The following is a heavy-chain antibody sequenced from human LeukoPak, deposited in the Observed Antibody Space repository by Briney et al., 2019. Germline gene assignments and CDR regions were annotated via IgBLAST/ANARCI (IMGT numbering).Heavy chain of an antibody. J-gene: IGHJ3*02. CDR1: GFTFDDYA. CDR3: ARDPYYDYVWGSYRYTGAFDI. Sequence: PGGSLRLSCAASGFTFDDYAMHWVRHAPGKGLEWVSGISWNSGSIGYADSVKGRFTISRDNAKNSLYLQMNSLRAEDTAVYYCARDPYYDYVWGSYRYTGAFDIWGQGTMVTVSS. D-gene: IGHD3-16*02. CDR2: ISWNSGSI. V-gene: IGHV3-9*01.